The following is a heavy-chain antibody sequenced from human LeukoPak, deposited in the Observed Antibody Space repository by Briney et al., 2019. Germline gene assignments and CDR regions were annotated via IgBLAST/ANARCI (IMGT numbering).Heavy chain of an antibody. V-gene: IGHV3-21*01. J-gene: IGHJ3*02. CDR2: ISSSSSYI. CDR1: GSTFSSYS. D-gene: IGHD3-22*01. Sequence: GGSLRLSCAASGSTFSSYSMNWVRQAPGKGLEWVSSISSSSSYIYYADSVKGRFTISRDNAKNSLYLQMNSLRAEDTAVYYCARDPHYYDSSGGFDIWGQGTMVTVSS. CDR3: ARDPHYYDSSGGFDI.